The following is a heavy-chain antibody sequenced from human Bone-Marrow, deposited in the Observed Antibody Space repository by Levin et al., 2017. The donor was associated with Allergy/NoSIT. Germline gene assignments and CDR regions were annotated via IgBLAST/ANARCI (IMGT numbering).Heavy chain of an antibody. CDR3: AKDRESFYYDKSGPDFGS. Sequence: GGSLRLSCAASGFTFRNSAMNWVRQAPGKGLEWVSGISGSGGSTYYPGYVKGRFTISRDNSKNTLYLEMDSLRAEDTAVYYCAKDRESFYYDKSGPDFGSWGQGALVTVSS. CDR1: GFTFRNSA. V-gene: IGHV3-23*01. CDR2: ISGSGGST. J-gene: IGHJ4*02. D-gene: IGHD3-22*01.